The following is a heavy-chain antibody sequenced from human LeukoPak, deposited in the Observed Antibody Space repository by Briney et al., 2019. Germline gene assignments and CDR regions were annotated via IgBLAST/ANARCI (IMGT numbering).Heavy chain of an antibody. D-gene: IGHD6-13*01. CDR3: ARDQYSSSRKIYYYYCYMDV. V-gene: IGHV1-2*02. Sequence: GASVKVSCKASGYTFTGYYMHWVRQAPGQGLEWMGWINPNSGGTNYAQKFQGRVTMTRDTSISTAYMELSRLRSDDTAVYYCARDQYSSSRKIYYYYCYMDVWGKGTTVTVSS. CDR1: GYTFTGYY. J-gene: IGHJ6*03. CDR2: INPNSGGT.